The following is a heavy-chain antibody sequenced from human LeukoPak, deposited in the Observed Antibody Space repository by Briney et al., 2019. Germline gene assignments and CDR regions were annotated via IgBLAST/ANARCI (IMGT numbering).Heavy chain of an antibody. CDR1: GASINGYF. CDR2: VSHTGAT. D-gene: IGHD3-10*01. J-gene: IGHJ3*01. V-gene: IGHV4-59*01. Sequence: SETLSLTCSVSGASINGYFWNWVRQTPERGLEWIGYVSHTGATTSNPTLKSRVSITIDTSKRQISLSMTSVTAADSALYYCARDRRGTYYTFVVWGPGTIVSVS. CDR3: ARDRRGTYYTFVV.